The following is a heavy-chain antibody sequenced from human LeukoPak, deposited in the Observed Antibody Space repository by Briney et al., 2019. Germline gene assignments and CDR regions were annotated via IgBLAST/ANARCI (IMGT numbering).Heavy chain of an antibody. J-gene: IGHJ4*02. CDR1: GYTFTSYW. CDR2: IYPGDSDT. D-gene: IGHD5-24*01. V-gene: IGHV5-51*01. CDR3: ARDGYNLLALVY. Sequence: GGSLRLSCKGSGYTFTSYWIGWVRQMPGKGLEWMGIIYPGDSDTRYSPSFQGQVTISADKSISTAYLQWSSLKASDTAMYYCARDGYNLLALVYWGQGTLVTVSS.